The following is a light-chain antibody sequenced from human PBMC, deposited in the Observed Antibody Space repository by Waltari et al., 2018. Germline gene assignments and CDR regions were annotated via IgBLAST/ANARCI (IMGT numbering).Light chain of an antibody. CDR1: QTVSTIA. V-gene: IGKV3-20*01. CDR2: STY. CDR3: QQYDGIVVT. Sequence: EIVLTQSPGTLSLSPGDRATLSCRASQTVSTIALSWYQQKPGQAPRFLIYSTYNRATGMRDRFRGSGSGTDCTLTINRLAPEDFAMYYCQQYDGIVVTFGGGTKVEI. J-gene: IGKJ4*01.